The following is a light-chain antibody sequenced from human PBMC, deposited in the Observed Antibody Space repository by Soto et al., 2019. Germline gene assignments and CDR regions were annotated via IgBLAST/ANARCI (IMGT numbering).Light chain of an antibody. CDR3: QQRYSTPRT. Sequence: IPITQSPSSLSASVGDRVTITCRASQSISSYLNWYQQKPGKAPKLLIYAASSLQSGVPSRFSGSGSGTDLTITISSLKPEDCATYYCQQRYSTPRTFGQGTKVDIK. V-gene: IGKV1-39*01. CDR1: QSISSY. CDR2: AAS. J-gene: IGKJ1*01.